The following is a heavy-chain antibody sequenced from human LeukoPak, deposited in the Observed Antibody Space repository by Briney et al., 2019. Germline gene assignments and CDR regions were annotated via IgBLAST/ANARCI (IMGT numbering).Heavy chain of an antibody. CDR2: ISNDGTST. J-gene: IGHJ4*02. Sequence: GRSLRLSCAASGFTFSSYAMHWVRQAPGKGLVWVSRISNDGTSTSYADSVKGRFTISRDNAKNSLYLQMNSLRAEDTAVYYCARAQLRITYYYDSSGTGGLGYWGQGTLVTVSS. D-gene: IGHD3-22*01. V-gene: IGHV3-74*01. CDR1: GFTFSSYA. CDR3: ARAQLRITYYYDSSGTGGLGY.